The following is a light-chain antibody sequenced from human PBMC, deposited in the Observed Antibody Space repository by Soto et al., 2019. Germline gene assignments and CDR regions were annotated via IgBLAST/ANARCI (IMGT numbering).Light chain of an antibody. Sequence: EIVLTQSPGTLSLSPGERATLSCRASQSVSNNYLAWYQQKPGQAHRLLIYGTSSRATGIPDRFSGGGSGTDFTLSISRLEPEDFAVYYCQQYGTSLWTFGQGTKVEIK. V-gene: IGKV3-20*01. CDR2: GTS. J-gene: IGKJ1*01. CDR1: QSVSNNY. CDR3: QQYGTSLWT.